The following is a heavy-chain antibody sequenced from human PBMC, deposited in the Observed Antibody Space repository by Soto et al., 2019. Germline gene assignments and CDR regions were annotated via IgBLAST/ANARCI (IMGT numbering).Heavy chain of an antibody. CDR2: IYHSGSK. J-gene: IGHJ5*02. V-gene: IGHV4-38-2*02. Sequence: PSETLSLTRTVYGSSITNVYSWSGSRPHQGKGWWWIGSIYHSGSKYSDPSLKGRAAISVDTSKNHISLNLSSVTAADTAVYYCARDKGEETAYFYPVVEYFDPWSQGILVTVYS. CDR1: GSSITNVYS. D-gene: IGHD2-15*01. CDR3: ARDKGEETAYFYPVVEYFDP.